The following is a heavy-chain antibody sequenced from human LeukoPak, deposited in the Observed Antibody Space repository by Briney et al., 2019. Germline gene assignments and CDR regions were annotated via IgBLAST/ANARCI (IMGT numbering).Heavy chain of an antibody. CDR3: AKDGVVYYYDSSGYYYFDY. D-gene: IGHD3-22*01. V-gene: IGHV3-30*18. CDR2: ISYDGSNK. J-gene: IGHJ4*02. CDR1: GFTFSSYG. Sequence: QTGGSLRLSCAASGFTFSSYGMHWVRQAPGKGLEWVAVISYDGSNKYYADSVKGRFTISRDNSKNTLYLQMNSLIAEDTAVYYCAKDGVVYYYDSSGYYYFDYWGQGTLVTVSS.